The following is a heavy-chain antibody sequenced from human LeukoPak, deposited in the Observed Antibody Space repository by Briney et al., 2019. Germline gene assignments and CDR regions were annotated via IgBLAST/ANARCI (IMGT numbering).Heavy chain of an antibody. D-gene: IGHD5-18*01. J-gene: IGHJ4*02. CDR3: ARQVDTAMALPDY. Sequence: VASVKVSCKASGYTFTSNGISWVRQAPGQGLEWIGWISTYNGNTKYAQRFQGRVTMTTDTSTSTAYMELRSLRSDDTAVYYCARQVDTAMALPDYWGQGTLVTVSS. CDR1: GYTFTSNG. V-gene: IGHV1-18*01. CDR2: ISTYNGNT.